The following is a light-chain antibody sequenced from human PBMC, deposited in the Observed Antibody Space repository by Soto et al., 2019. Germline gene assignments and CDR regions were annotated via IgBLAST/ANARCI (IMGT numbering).Light chain of an antibody. CDR1: SGHISYA. CDR3: QTWGTGIHVV. Sequence: QSVLTQSPSASASLGASVKLTCTLSSGHISYAIAWHQQQPEKGPRYLMKLDSDGSHTKGDAIPDRFSGSSSGAERYLTISGLQSEDEADYYCQTWGTGIHVVFGGGTKLTVL. J-gene: IGLJ2*01. V-gene: IGLV4-69*01. CDR2: LDSDGSH.